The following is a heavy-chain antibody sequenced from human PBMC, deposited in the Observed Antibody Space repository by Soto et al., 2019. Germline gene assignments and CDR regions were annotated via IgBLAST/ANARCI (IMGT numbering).Heavy chain of an antibody. D-gene: IGHD1-26*01. CDR3: ARGSGRFVFDY. J-gene: IGHJ4*02. CDR1: GSYITSGDYH. Sequence: SETLSLTCSVSGSYITSGDYHWTWIRQAPGRGLEWIGYISHSETTYYSPALKNRIIISSDFSMNQFSLRLNSVTAADTAVYYCARGSGRFVFDYWGQGTLVTVSS. CDR2: ISHSETT. V-gene: IGHV4-30-4*01.